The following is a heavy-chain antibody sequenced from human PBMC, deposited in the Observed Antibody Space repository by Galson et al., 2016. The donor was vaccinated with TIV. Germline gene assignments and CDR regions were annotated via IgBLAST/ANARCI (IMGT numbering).Heavy chain of an antibody. D-gene: IGHD5-24*01. CDR1: GGIFSGYA. J-gene: IGHJ6*02. CDR2: IIYIFRTA. Sequence: SVKVSCKASGGIFSGYAINWVRQAPGQGLEWMGRIIYIFRTANYAEKFQGRVTITADHSTNTVHMEVSSLKSEDTAVYYWARRTDGHLYDYYGMDVWGQGTTVIV. V-gene: IGHV1-69*13. CDR3: ARRTDGHLYDYYGMDV.